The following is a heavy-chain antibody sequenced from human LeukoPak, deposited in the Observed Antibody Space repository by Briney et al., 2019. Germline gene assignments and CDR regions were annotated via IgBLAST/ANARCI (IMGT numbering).Heavy chain of an antibody. D-gene: IGHD6-6*01. J-gene: IGHJ6*03. CDR1: GESFSGYY. Sequence: SETLSLTCAVYGESFSGYYWSWIRQPPGKGLEGIGEINHSGSTKYNASLTSRVTISVDTSKNQFSLRLSSVTAADTAVYYCARLDAYSSSSNYYYYLDVWGKGTTVTVSS. V-gene: IGHV4-34*01. CDR3: ARLDAYSSSSNYYYYLDV. CDR2: INHSGST.